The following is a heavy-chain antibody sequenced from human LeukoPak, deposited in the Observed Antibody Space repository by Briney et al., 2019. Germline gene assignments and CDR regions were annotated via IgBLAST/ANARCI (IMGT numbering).Heavy chain of an antibody. CDR3: ARDVKYYYDSSGLPLDY. Sequence: ASVKVSCKASGYTFTSYAMNWVRQAPGQGLEWIGWINTNTGNPTYAQGFTGRFVFSLDTSVSTAYLQISSLKAEDTAVYYCARDVKYYYDSSGLPLDYWGQGTLVTVSS. CDR2: INTNTGNP. V-gene: IGHV7-4-1*02. J-gene: IGHJ4*02. CDR1: GYTFTSYA. D-gene: IGHD3-22*01.